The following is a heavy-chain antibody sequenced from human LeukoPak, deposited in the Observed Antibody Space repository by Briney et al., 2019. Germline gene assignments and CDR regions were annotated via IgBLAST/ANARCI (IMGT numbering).Heavy chain of an antibody. V-gene: IGHV3-21*04. CDR3: AREDSGYDYTPFDY. D-gene: IGHD5-12*01. Sequence: GGSLRLSCAPSGFTFSSYSMNWVRQAPGKGLEWVSSIGSSGSTIYYADSVKGRFTISRDNAKNSLYLQMNSLRAEDTAVYYCAREDSGYDYTPFDYWAQGTLVTVSS. J-gene: IGHJ4*02. CDR1: GFTFSSYS. CDR2: IGSSGSTI.